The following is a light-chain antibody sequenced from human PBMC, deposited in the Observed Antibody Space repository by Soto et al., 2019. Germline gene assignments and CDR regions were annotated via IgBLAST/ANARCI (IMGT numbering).Light chain of an antibody. V-gene: IGKV3-20*01. Sequence: EIVLTQSPGTLSLSPGERATLSCRASQSINSNYLAWYQQKPGQGPRLLIYGASSRATGIPDRFSGSGSGTDFTLTIRRLEHEDFAKYYCQQYDSSPRTFGQGTKVEIK. CDR1: QSINSNY. CDR2: GAS. J-gene: IGKJ1*01. CDR3: QQYDSSPRT.